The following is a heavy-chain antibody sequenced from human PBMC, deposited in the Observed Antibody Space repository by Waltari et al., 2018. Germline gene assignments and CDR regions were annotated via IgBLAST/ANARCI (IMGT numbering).Heavy chain of an antibody. D-gene: IGHD3-3*01. CDR2: IIPILGIA. V-gene: IGHV1-69*04. Sequence: QVQLVQSGAEVKKPGSSVKVSCKASGGTFSSYAISWVRQAPGQGLEWMGGIIPILGIANYAQKFQGRVTITADESTSTAYMELSSLRSEDTAVYYCARVGLNSITIFGVVNYYMDVWGKGTTVTVSS. CDR3: ARVGLNSITIFGVVNYYMDV. CDR1: GGTFSSYA. J-gene: IGHJ6*03.